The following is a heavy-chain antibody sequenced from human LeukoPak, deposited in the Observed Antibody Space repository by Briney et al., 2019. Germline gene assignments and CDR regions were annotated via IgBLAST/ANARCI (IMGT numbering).Heavy chain of an antibody. J-gene: IGHJ5*02. CDR1: GYTLTSYD. D-gene: IGHD6-13*01. Sequence: ASVKVSCKASGYTLTSYDINWVRQATGQGLEWMGWMNPNSGNTGYAQKFQGRVTMTRNTSISTAYMELSSLRSEDTAVYYCARGPYSSSWFSYNWFDPWGQGTLVTVSS. V-gene: IGHV1-8*01. CDR2: MNPNSGNT. CDR3: ARGPYSSSWFSYNWFDP.